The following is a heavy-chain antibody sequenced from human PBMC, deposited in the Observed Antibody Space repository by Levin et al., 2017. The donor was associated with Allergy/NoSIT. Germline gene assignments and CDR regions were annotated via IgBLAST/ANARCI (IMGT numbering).Heavy chain of an antibody. CDR1: GFTFSTYW. D-gene: IGHD3-3*01. CDR3: ARDPGTDFWSGYSD. V-gene: IGHV3-7*01. J-gene: IGHJ4*02. CDR2: IKRDGSEE. Sequence: GGSLRLSCATSGFTFSTYWMSWVRQAPGKGLQWVAHIKRDGSEEYYVDSVKGRFTISRDNAKNSLYLQMNSLAVGDTAVYYCARDPGTDFWSGYSDWGRGVLVTVSS.